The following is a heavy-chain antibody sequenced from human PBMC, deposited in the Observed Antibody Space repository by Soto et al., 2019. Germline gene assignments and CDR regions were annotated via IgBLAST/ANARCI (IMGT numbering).Heavy chain of an antibody. CDR1: GFTCSSYW. J-gene: IGHJ5*02. Sequence: PGGSLRLSCAASGFTCSSYWMSWVRQAPGKGLEWVANIKQDGSEKYYVDSVKGRFTISRDNAKNSLYLQMNSLRAEDTAVYFCARDSSSSSKIDWFDPWGQGTLVTV. V-gene: IGHV3-7*03. CDR2: IKQDGSEK. D-gene: IGHD6-13*01. CDR3: ARDSSSSSKIDWFDP.